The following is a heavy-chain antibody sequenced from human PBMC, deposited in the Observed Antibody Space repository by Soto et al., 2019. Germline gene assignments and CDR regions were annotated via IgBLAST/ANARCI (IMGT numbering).Heavy chain of an antibody. CDR1: GLTFKNVW. CDR3: NAYYDFWGGQTTL. Sequence: EVQLVESGGGLVKPGGSLGLSCAASGLTFKNVWMHWVRQAPGKGLEWVGRIKSKADGETTDYTEPVKGSFTISRDDSKNTLYLPMNSLKTEDTAVYYCNAYYDFWGGQTTLWGQGTLVTVSS. V-gene: IGHV3-15*07. D-gene: IGHD3-3*01. CDR2: IKSKADGETT. J-gene: IGHJ4*02.